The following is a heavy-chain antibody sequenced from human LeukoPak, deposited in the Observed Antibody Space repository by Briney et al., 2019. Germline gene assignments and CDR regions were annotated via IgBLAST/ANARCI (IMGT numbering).Heavy chain of an antibody. D-gene: IGHD1-26*01. V-gene: IGHV4-39*01. J-gene: IGHJ4*02. CDR1: GVSISGSYYY. Sequence: SETLSLTCAVSGVSISGSYYYWGWIRQPPGKGLEWIGNIYYSGSTYYNASLQSRVTISIVTSKNQFSLRLNSVTAADTAMYFCVKSGGYGLIDYWGQGTLVTVSS. CDR3: VKSGGYGLIDY. CDR2: IYYSGST.